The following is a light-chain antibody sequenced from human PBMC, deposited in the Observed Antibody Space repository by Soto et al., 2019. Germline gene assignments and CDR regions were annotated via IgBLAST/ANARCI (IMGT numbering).Light chain of an antibody. CDR3: QQFDSLPLT. CDR1: QDISTH. V-gene: IGKV1-33*01. CDR2: DVS. J-gene: IGKJ4*01. Sequence: DIQMTQSPSSLSASVGDRVTITCQASQDISTHLTWFQQKPGKAPNLLIYDVSILQTGVPSRFSGSGSGTHFTFSISSLQPEDIATYYCQQFDSLPLTFGGVTRVEIK.